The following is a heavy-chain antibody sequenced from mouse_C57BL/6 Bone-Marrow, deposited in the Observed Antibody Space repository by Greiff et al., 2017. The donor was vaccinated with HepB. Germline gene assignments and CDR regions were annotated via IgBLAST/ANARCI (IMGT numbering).Heavy chain of an antibody. CDR2: IYPRSGNT. V-gene: IGHV1-81*01. Sequence: QVQLQQSGAELARPGASVKLSCKASGYTFTSYGISWVKQRTGQGLEWIGEIYPRSGNTYYNEKFKGKATLTADKSSSTAYMELRSLTSEDSAVYFCARATVVVPYYAMDYWGQGTSVTVSS. D-gene: IGHD1-1*01. J-gene: IGHJ4*01. CDR3: ARATVVVPYYAMDY. CDR1: GYTFTSYG.